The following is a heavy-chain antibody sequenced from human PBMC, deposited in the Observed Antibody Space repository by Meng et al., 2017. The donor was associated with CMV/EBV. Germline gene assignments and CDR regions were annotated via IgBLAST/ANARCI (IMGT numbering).Heavy chain of an antibody. V-gene: IGHV1-69*06. CDR3: ALLGGSLNRYYDY. CDR2: IFPIFGTA. Sequence: QASGGSFSSYSISCVRQAPGQGLGWVGGIFPIFGTANYTQKFQDTVTITADKSTSTASMELSIQRSEDTAVYYCALLGGSLNRYYDYWGQGTLVTVSS. D-gene: IGHD3-16*01. CDR1: GGSFSSYS. J-gene: IGHJ4*02.